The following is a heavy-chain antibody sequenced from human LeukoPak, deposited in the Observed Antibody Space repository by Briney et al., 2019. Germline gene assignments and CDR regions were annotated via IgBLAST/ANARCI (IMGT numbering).Heavy chain of an antibody. Sequence: GGSLRLSCAASGFTFSTYGMHWVRQAPGKGLEWVAAIWYDGSNKYYADSVKGRFTISRDNSKNTLYLQMNSLRAEDTAVYYCARGSWPLRSWDYFDYWGQGTLVTVSS. CDR2: IWYDGSNK. CDR1: GFTFSTYG. J-gene: IGHJ4*02. V-gene: IGHV3-33*01. D-gene: IGHD5-12*01. CDR3: ARGSWPLRSWDYFDY.